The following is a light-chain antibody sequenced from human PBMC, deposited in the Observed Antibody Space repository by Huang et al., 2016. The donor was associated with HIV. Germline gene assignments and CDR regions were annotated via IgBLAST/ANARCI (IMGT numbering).Light chain of an antibody. J-gene: IGKJ2*01. Sequence: EIVLTQSPATLSLSPGERATLSCRASQSVTSYLAWYQQKPGQAPRLLIYDASNRATGIPARFSGSGSGIDFTLTITSLEPEDFAVYYCQQRSSWPPGFTFGQGTKLEIK. CDR2: DAS. CDR3: QQRSSWPPGFT. V-gene: IGKV3-11*01. CDR1: QSVTSY.